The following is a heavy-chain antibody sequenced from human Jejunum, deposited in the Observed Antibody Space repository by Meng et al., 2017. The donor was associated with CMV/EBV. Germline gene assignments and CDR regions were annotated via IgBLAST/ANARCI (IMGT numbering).Heavy chain of an antibody. D-gene: IGHD3-16*01. J-gene: IGHJ4*02. CDR1: GFTFSDYF. CDR2: ISGSSSHT. V-gene: IGHV3-11*05. Sequence: QVQLVESGGGLVKPGGSLRLSCEASGFTFSDYFMSWIRQAPGKGLEWVSYISGSSSHTNYADSVKGRFTISRDNAKKSLYLQMNTLRAEDTAVYYCAGGGGYSEYWGQGTLVTVAS. CDR3: AGGGGYSEY.